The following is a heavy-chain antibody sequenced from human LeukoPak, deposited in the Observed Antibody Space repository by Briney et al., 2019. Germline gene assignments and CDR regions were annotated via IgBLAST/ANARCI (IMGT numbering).Heavy chain of an antibody. V-gene: IGHV1-2*02. Sequence: ASVKVSCKASGYTFTGYYMHWVRQAPGQGLEWMGWINPNSGGTNYAQKFQGRVTMTRDTSISTAYMELSRLRSDDTAVYYCARGPIHLEVDSSSLDAFDIWGQGTMVTVSS. CDR2: INPNSGGT. D-gene: IGHD6-6*01. J-gene: IGHJ3*02. CDR3: ARGPIHLEVDSSSLDAFDI. CDR1: GYTFTGYY.